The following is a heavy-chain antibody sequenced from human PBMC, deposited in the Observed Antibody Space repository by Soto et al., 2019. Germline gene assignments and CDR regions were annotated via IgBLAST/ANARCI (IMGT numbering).Heavy chain of an antibody. J-gene: IGHJ6*02. CDR1: GGSISSGGYY. D-gene: IGHD2-2*01. CDR3: ARDPGSRRMPRV. V-gene: IGHV4-31*03. CDR2: IYYSGST. Sequence: QVQLQESGPGLVKPSQTLSLTCTVSGGSISSGGYYWSWIRQHPGKGLEWIGYIYYSGSTYYNPTLKGRXXIXVXXSKNQFSLKLSSVTAADTAVYYCARDPGSRRMPRVWGQGTTVTVSS.